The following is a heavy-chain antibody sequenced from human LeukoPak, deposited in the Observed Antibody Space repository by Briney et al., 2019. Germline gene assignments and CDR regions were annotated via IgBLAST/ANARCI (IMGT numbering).Heavy chain of an antibody. CDR2: IWHDGNNK. D-gene: IGHD3-10*01. CDR1: GFPFSTYG. CDR3: ARGGEQLDY. Sequence: GGSLRLSCAASGFPFSTYGMHWVRQAPGKGLEWVAIIWHDGNNKYYADSVKGRFTISRDNSKNTLSLQMNRLRAEDTAVYFCARGGEQLDYWGQGTLVTVSS. V-gene: IGHV3-33*01. J-gene: IGHJ4*02.